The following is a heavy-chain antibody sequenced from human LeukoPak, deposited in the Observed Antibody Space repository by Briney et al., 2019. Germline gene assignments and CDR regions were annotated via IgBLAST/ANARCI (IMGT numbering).Heavy chain of an antibody. V-gene: IGHV1-3*01. J-gene: IGHJ3*02. D-gene: IGHD3-22*01. CDR3: ARDRRTYDSSGYYYVGDAFDI. CDR2: INAGNGNT. Sequence: GASVKVSCKASGYTFTSYAMHWVRQAPGQRLEWMGWINAGNGNTKYSQKFQGRVTTTRDTSASTAYMELSSLRSEDTAVYYCARDRRTYDSSGYYYVGDAFDIWGQGTMVTVSS. CDR1: GYTFTSYA.